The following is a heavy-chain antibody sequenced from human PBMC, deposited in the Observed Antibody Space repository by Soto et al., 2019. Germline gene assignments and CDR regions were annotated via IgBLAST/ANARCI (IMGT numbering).Heavy chain of an antibody. V-gene: IGHV3-30-3*01. J-gene: IGHJ5*02. CDR2: ISYDGSNK. CDR3: ARGPRASSGLSNWFDP. CDR1: GFTFSSYA. D-gene: IGHD6-19*01. Sequence: QVQLVESGGGVVQPGRSLRLSCAASGFTFSSYAMHWVRQAPGKGLEWVAVISYDGSNKYYADSVKGRFTISRDNSKNTLYLHMNSLRAEDTAVYYCARGPRASSGLSNWFDPWGQGTLVTVSS.